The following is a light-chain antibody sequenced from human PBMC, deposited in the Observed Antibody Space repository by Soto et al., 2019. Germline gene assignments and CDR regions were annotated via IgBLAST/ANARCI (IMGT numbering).Light chain of an antibody. CDR1: SSTVGGFNV. V-gene: IGLV2-23*01. CDR2: EGI. CDR3: CSYVRATTYV. J-gene: IGLJ1*01. Sequence: QSVLTQPASVSGSPGQSITISCTGTSSTVGGFNVVSWYQQHPGKAPKVIIYEGIKRPSGVSNRFSGSNSGSTASLTISGLQAEDEADYYCCSYVRATTYVFGTGTNVTVL.